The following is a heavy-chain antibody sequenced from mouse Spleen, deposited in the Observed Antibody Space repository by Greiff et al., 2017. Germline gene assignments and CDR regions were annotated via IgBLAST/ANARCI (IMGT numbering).Heavy chain of an antibody. V-gene: IGHV1-81*01. J-gene: IGHJ2*01. CDR3: ARTGFYGSSLDY. CDR2: IYPRSGNT. CDR1: GYTFTSYG. D-gene: IGHD1-1*01. Sequence: VKLQESGAELARPGASVKLSCKASGYTFTSYGISWVKQRTGQGLEWIGEIYPRSGNTYYNEKFKGKATLTADKSSSTAYMELRSLTSEDSAVYFCARTGFYGSSLDYWGQGTTLTVSS.